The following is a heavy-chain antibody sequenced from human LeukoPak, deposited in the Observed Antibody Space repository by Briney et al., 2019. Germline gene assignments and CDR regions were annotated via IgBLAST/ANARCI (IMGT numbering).Heavy chain of an antibody. CDR1: GFHFSSYG. CDR3: AKSSTNYYDTSGQIDI. J-gene: IGHJ3*01. CDR2: ISYDGSTK. Sequence: GSLRLSCAASGFHFSSYGLHWVPQAPGMGLKWVASISYDGSTKYYADSVKGRFTISRDNSKSTLYLQMNSLRPEDTAVYYCAKSSTNYYDTSGQIDIWGQGTMVTVSS. D-gene: IGHD3-22*01. V-gene: IGHV3-30*02.